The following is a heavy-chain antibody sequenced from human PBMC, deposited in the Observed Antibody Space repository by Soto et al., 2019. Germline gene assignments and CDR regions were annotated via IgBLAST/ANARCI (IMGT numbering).Heavy chain of an antibody. J-gene: IGHJ6*02. Sequence: QVQLVESGGGVVQPGRSLRLSCAASGFTFSSYAMHWVRQAPGKGLEWVAIISYAGSNKYYVDSVKGRFTISRDNSKNTLYLQMNSLRAEDTAVYYCARVQSTRDTGMAYGMDVWGQGTTVTVSS. V-gene: IGHV3-30-3*01. D-gene: IGHD5-18*01. CDR1: GFTFSSYA. CDR2: ISYAGSNK. CDR3: ARVQSTRDTGMAYGMDV.